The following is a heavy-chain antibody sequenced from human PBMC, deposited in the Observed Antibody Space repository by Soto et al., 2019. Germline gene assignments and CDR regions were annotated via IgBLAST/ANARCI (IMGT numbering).Heavy chain of an antibody. J-gene: IGHJ4*02. CDR2: IYSNGDT. CDR3: ARKSDSSPVPEADGV. Sequence: EVQLVETGGGLIQPGGSLRLSCAASGFSVGSNYMTWVRQSPGKGLEWVSLIYSNGDTDYADSVKGRFSISRDNFKNTLYLQINTLRAEDTAVYHCARKSDSSPVPEADGVWGRGTLVTVSS. V-gene: IGHV3-53*02. D-gene: IGHD2-8*01. CDR1: GFSVGSNY.